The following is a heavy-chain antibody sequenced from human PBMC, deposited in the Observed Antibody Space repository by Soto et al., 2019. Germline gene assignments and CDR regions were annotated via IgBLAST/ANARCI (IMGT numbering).Heavy chain of an antibody. CDR3: ARDMSGGTYNYYYGMDV. CDR1: GFTFSSYA. Sequence: GGSLRLSCAASGFTFSSYAMHWVRQAPGKGLEYVSAISSYGGSTYYADSVKGRFTISRDNSKNTLYLQMNSLRADDTAVYYCARDMSGGTYNYYYGMDVWGQGTTVTVSS. J-gene: IGHJ6*02. D-gene: IGHD1-26*01. V-gene: IGHV3-64*04. CDR2: ISSYGGST.